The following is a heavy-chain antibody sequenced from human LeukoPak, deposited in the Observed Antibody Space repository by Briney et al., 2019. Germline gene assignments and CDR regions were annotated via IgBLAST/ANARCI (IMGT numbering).Heavy chain of an antibody. J-gene: IGHJ4*02. V-gene: IGHV3-23*01. CDR2: ISGSGGSA. CDR1: GFPFSTYA. CDR3: AKDGKYCGSATCYQYFDY. D-gene: IGHD2-2*01. Sequence: GGSLRLSCAASGFPFSTYAMNWVRQAPGKGLEWVSAISGSGGSASYTDSVKGRFAISRDNSKSTLYLQMNSLRAEDTAVYYCAKDGKYCGSATCYQYFDYWGQGTLVTVSS.